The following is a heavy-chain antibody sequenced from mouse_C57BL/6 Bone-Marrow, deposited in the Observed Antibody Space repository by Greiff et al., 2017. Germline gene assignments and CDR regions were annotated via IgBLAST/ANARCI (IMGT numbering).Heavy chain of an antibody. CDR1: GFSLTSYG. D-gene: IGHD2-4*01. Sequence: QVQLQQSGPGLVQPSQSLSITCTVSGFSLTSYGVHWVRQSPGKGLEWLGVIWSGGSTDYNAAFISRMSISKDNSKSQVFFKMNSLQAEDTAIYYCARKDDWDYAMDYWGQGTSVTVSS. V-gene: IGHV2-2*01. CDR3: ARKDDWDYAMDY. J-gene: IGHJ4*01. CDR2: IWSGGST.